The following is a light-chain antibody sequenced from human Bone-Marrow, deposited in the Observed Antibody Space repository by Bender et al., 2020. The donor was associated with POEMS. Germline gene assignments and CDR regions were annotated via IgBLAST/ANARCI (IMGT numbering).Light chain of an antibody. V-gene: IGLV1-40*01. Sequence: QSVLTQPPSVSGAPGQRVTISCTGSSSNTGSGYDINWYQHLPGTAPKLLIYGYNNRPSGVPDRFSGSKSGTSASLAITGLQAEDEGDYYCSSGINKVFGGGTKLTVL. CDR1: SSNTGSGYD. CDR3: SSGINKV. J-gene: IGLJ3*02. CDR2: GYN.